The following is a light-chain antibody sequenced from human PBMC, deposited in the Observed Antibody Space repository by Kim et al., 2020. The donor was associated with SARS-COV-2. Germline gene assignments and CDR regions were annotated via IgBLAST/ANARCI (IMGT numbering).Light chain of an antibody. J-gene: IGLJ2*01. Sequence: ALGQTVRITCQGDSLRKYYATWYQQKPGQAPLLVLYDQNSRPSGIPDRFSGSSSGNTASLTITGAQAEDEADYYCSSRDTSGDLVVFGGGTQLTVL. CDR2: DQN. CDR1: SLRKYY. CDR3: SSRDTSGDLVV. V-gene: IGLV3-19*01.